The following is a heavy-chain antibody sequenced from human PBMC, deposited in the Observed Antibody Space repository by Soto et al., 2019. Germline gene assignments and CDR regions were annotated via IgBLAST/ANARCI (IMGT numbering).Heavy chain of an antibody. D-gene: IGHD6-6*01. CDR2: IYYSGDT. Sequence: SETLSLTCAVYGGSFSGYYWSWIRQPPGKGLEWIGSIYYSGDTYYNPSLKSRVTISVDTSKNQFSLKLTSVTAADTAVYYCARSTIAPRLFMYPFDYWGQGTLVTVSS. CDR1: GGSFSGYY. V-gene: IGHV4-34*01. CDR3: ARSTIAPRLFMYPFDY. J-gene: IGHJ4*02.